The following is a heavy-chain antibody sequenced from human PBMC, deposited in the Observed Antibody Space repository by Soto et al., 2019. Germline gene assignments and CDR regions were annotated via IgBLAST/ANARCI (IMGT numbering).Heavy chain of an antibody. CDR2: ISYDGSNK. Sequence: PGGSVTSSGAASGFTFSSSGMLRVLQAPGKGQGWVAIISYDGSNKYYADSVKGRFNIPRDNSKNTLYLQMNSLRAEDTAVYYCAKDFWYSWNYNHDAFDIWGQGTMVTVSS. J-gene: IGHJ3*02. V-gene: IGHV3-30*18. CDR1: GFTFSSSG. CDR3: AKDFWYSWNYNHDAFDI. D-gene: IGHD1-7*01.